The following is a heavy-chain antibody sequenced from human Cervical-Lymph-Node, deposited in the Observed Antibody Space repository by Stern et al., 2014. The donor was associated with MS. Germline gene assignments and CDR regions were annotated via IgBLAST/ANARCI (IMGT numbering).Heavy chain of an antibody. CDR1: GGSISSSNYH. J-gene: IGHJ3*02. CDR3: ARGLTHYAVCDAFDI. CDR2: IYFTGIS. Sequence: QLQLQESGPGLVKPSETLSLNCSVSGGSISSSNYHWGLIRQPPGQGLEWIGHIYFTGISYYTPSTNGRVPISADTSKNKFSMKLGSVTAADTAVYYCARGLTHYAVCDAFDIWGQGTRVTVSS. D-gene: IGHD3-16*01. V-gene: IGHV4-39*01.